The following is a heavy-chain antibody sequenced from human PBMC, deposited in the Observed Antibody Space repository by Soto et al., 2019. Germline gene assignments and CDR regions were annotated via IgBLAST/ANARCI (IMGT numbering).Heavy chain of an antibody. J-gene: IGHJ4*02. Sequence: GGSLRLSCAASGFTFSSYAMHWVRQAPGKGLEWVAVISYDGSSKYYADSVKGRFTISRDNSKKTLHLQMNSLRPEDTAVYYCAVGREEWYCSSISCLDPFFDYWGQGTLVTVSS. CDR1: GFTFSSYA. CDR2: ISYDGSSK. D-gene: IGHD2-2*01. CDR3: AVGREEWYCSSISCLDPFFDY. V-gene: IGHV3-30-3*01.